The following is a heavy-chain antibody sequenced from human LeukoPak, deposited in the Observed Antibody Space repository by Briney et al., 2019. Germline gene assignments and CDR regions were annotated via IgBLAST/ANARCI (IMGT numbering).Heavy chain of an antibody. CDR2: ISYSGST. J-gene: IGHJ6*02. Sequence: SETLSLTCTVSGGSISSYYWSWIWQPPGKGPEWIGHISYSGSTNYNPSLKSRVTMSVDTSKNQCSLKLTSVTAADTAVYYCARDKYDSGWYYGMDVWGQGTTVTVSS. CDR1: GGSISSYY. CDR3: ARDKYDSGWYYGMDV. V-gene: IGHV4-59*01. D-gene: IGHD3-22*01.